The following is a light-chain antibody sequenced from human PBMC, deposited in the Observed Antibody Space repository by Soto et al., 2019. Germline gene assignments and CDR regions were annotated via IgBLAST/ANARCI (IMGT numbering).Light chain of an antibody. J-gene: IGKJ5*01. V-gene: IGKV3-15*01. Sequence: EVVLTQSPATLSVSPGERATLSCRASQSVGSLLAWYQQKPGQTPRLLIYGASTRVTGIAGRFSGSGSGTEFTLTISSLQSEDFGVYYCQQYNNWPITFGQGTRLE. CDR2: GAS. CDR1: QSVGSL. CDR3: QQYNNWPIT.